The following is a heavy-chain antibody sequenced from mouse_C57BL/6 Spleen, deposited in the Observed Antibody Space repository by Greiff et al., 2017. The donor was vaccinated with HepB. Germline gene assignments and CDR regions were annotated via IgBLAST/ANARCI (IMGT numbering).Heavy chain of an antibody. CDR1: GYTFTSYW. D-gene: IGHD2-4*01. V-gene: IGHV1-5*01. Sequence: EVQLQQSGTVLARPGASVKMSCKTSGYTFTSYWMHWVKQRPGQGLEWIGAIYPGNSDTSYNQKFKGKAKLTAVTSASTAYMELSSLTNEDSAVYYCTRTYDYDGCFAYWGQGTLVTVSA. J-gene: IGHJ3*01. CDR3: TRTYDYDGCFAY. CDR2: IYPGNSDT.